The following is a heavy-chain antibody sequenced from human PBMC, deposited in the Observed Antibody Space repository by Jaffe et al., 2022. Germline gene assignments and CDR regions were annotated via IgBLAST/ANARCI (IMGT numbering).Heavy chain of an antibody. V-gene: IGHV1-46*01. Sequence: QVQLVQSGAEVKKPGASVKVSCKASGYTFTSYYMHWVRQAPGQGLEWMGIINPSGGSTSYAQKFQGRVTMTRDTSTSTVYMELSSLRSEDTAVYYCARESVVGPRGGAFDIWGQGTMVTVSS. CDR3: ARESVVGPRGGAFDI. D-gene: IGHD1-26*01. J-gene: IGHJ3*02. CDR2: INPSGGST. CDR1: GYTFTSYY.